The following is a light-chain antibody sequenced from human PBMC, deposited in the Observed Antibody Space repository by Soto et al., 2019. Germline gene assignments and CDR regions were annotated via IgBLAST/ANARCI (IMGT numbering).Light chain of an antibody. CDR1: SSDVGGYNY. CDR3: SSYTSSSTYV. Sequence: QSALTQPASVSGSPGQSITISCTGTSSDVGGYNYVSWYQQHPGKAPKLMIYEVSNRPSGVSTRLSGSKSGNTASLTISGLQAEDEADYYCSSYTSSSTYVFGTGTTLTVL. CDR2: EVS. J-gene: IGLJ1*01. V-gene: IGLV2-14*01.